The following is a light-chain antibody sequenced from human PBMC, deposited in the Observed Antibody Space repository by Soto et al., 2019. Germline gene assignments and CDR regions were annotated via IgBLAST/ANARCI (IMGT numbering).Light chain of an antibody. CDR3: QQSYSTFMWT. V-gene: IGKV1-39*01. Sequence: DIQMTQSLSSLSASVGDRVTITCRAIQSISSYLNWYQQKPVKAPKLLIYAASSLQSGVPSRFSGSGSGTDFTLTISSLQPEDFATYYCQQSYSTFMWTFGLGTKVDIK. CDR1: QSISSY. CDR2: AAS. J-gene: IGKJ1*01.